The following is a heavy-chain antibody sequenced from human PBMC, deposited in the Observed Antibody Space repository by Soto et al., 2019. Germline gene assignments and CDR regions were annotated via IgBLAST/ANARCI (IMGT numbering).Heavy chain of an antibody. CDR2: IIPIFGTA. CDR3: AGEVTTNLPGFDY. CDR1: GGTFSSYA. J-gene: IGHJ4*02. Sequence: QVQLVQSGAEVKKPGSSVKVSCKASGGTFSSYAISWVRQAPGQGLEWMGGIIPIFGTANYAQKFQGRVTSTADESTSPAYRELSSLRSEATAVYYCAGEVTTNLPGFDYWGQGTLVTVSS. V-gene: IGHV1-69*12. D-gene: IGHD4-17*01.